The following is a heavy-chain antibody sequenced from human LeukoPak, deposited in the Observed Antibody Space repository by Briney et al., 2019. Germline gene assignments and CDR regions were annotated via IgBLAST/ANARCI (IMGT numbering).Heavy chain of an antibody. Sequence: GGSLRLSCTASGFAFDEHGMSWVRQVPGKGLEWVSGINWSGGSTGYADPLRGRFTISRDNAKNTLYLQMNSLRAEDTAVYFCARRGVVIRVILVGFHKEAFYFDSWGQGALVTVSS. CDR3: ARRGVVIRVILVGFHKEAFYFDS. J-gene: IGHJ4*02. D-gene: IGHD3-22*01. V-gene: IGHV3-20*04. CDR2: INWSGGST. CDR1: GFAFDEHG.